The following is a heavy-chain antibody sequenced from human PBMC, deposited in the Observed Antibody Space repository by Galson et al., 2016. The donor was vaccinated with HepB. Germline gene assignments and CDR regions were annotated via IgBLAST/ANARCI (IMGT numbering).Heavy chain of an antibody. CDR2: IIVYDGNT. CDR3: ARDYGGTWYDY. CDR1: GFTFTGYG. Sequence: SVTVSCKASGFTFTGYGISWVRQAPGQGLEWLGWIIVYDGNTNYAQNFQGRLTMTTDTSTSTAYLELRRLRYDDTAIYYCARDYGGTWYDYWGQGTQVTVSS. V-gene: IGHV1-18*01. D-gene: IGHD6-13*01. J-gene: IGHJ4*02.